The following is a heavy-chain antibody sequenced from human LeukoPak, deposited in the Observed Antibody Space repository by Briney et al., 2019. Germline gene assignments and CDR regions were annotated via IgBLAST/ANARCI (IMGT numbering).Heavy chain of an antibody. CDR1: GGSNSSYY. J-gene: IGHJ4*02. CDR2: VSHSGTP. D-gene: IGHD2-21*01. V-gene: IGHV4-59*01. Sequence: KPSETLSLXCTVSGGSNSSYYWSWLRRPPGKGLEWIAYVSHSGTPTYNPSLKSRVSISVDTSRNQFSLKLISVTAADTAVYYCAGEHYGGWRFDFWGQGTLVTVSS. CDR3: AGEHYGGWRFDF.